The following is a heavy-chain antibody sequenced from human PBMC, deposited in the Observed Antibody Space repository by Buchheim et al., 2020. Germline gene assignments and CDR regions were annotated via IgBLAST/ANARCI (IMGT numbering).Heavy chain of an antibody. J-gene: IGHJ1*01. CDR3: ARVGFCSSTSCYTFQH. V-gene: IGHV3-33*01. Sequence: QVQLVESGGGVVQPGRSLRLSCAASGFTFSSYGMHWVRQAPGKGLEWVAVIWYDGSNKYYADSVKGRFTISRDNSKNTLYLKMNSLRAEDTAVYYCARVGFCSSTSCYTFQHWGQGTL. CDR1: GFTFSSYG. D-gene: IGHD2-2*02. CDR2: IWYDGSNK.